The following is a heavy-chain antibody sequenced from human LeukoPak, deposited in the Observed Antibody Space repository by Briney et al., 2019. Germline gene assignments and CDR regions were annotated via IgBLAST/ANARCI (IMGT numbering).Heavy chain of an antibody. Sequence: ASVKVSCKASGYTFTSYDINWVRQATGQGLEWMGWMNPNSGNTGYAQKFQGRVTMTRNTSISTAYMELSSLRSEDTAVYCCARSYYYDSSEVDYWGQGTLVTVSS. CDR2: MNPNSGNT. D-gene: IGHD3-22*01. CDR3: ARSYYYDSSEVDY. V-gene: IGHV1-8*01. J-gene: IGHJ4*02. CDR1: GYTFTSYD.